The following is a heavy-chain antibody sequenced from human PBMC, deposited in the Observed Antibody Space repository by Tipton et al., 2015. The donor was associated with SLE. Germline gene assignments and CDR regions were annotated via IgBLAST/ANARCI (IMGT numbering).Heavy chain of an antibody. V-gene: IGHV3-15*01. CDR1: GFTFSNAW. CDR3: TTGNPRLLWFGELPAFDI. J-gene: IGHJ3*02. D-gene: IGHD3-10*01. Sequence: SLRLSCAASGFTFSNAWMSWVRQAPGKGLEWVGRIKGKTDGGTTDYAAPVKGRFTISRDDSKNTLYLQMNSLKTEDTAVYYCTTGNPRLLWFGELPAFDIWGQGTMVTVSS. CDR2: IKGKTDGGTT.